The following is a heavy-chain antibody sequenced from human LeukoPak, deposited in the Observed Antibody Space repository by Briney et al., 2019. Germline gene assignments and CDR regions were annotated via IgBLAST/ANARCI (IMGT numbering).Heavy chain of an antibody. V-gene: IGHV1-46*01. Sequence: ASVKVSCKASGYSFTSNYIHWVRQAPGQGLEWMGMIYPRDGSTSYAQKFQGRVTVTRDTSTSTVHMGLSGLRSEDTAVYYCARDQEAFDYWGQGTLVTVSS. J-gene: IGHJ4*02. CDR1: GYSFTSNY. CDR3: ARDQEAFDY. CDR2: IYPRDGST.